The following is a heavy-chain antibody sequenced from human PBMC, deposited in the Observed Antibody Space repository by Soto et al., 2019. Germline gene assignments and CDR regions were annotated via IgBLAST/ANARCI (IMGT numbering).Heavy chain of an antibody. V-gene: IGHV1-46*01. CDR3: ARDHAVTTSRYYYYGTDV. CDR1: GYSFTGNS. J-gene: IGHJ6*02. D-gene: IGHD4-17*01. Sequence: GASVKVSCKASGYSFTGNSMHWVRQAPGQGLEWMGIINPSDGSTSYAQKFQGRVTMTRDTSTSTVYMELSSLRSEDTAVYYCARDHAVTTSRYYYYGTDVWGQGTTVTVSS. CDR2: INPSDGST.